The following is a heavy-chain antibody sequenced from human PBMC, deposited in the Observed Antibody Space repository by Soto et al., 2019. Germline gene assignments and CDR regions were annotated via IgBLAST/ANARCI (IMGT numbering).Heavy chain of an antibody. J-gene: IGHJ6*02. CDR1: GYPFSNYA. Sequence: GASVKVSCKASGYPFSNYAISWVRQAPGRGLEWLGWISAYNGSTKYTQKLQGRVTMTTDTSTTTAYMELRGLRSDDTAVYYCARVRGLGSDYYYYGMDVWGQGTPVTVSS. CDR3: ARVRGLGSDYYYYGMDV. CDR2: ISAYNGST. V-gene: IGHV1-18*01. D-gene: IGHD3-10*01.